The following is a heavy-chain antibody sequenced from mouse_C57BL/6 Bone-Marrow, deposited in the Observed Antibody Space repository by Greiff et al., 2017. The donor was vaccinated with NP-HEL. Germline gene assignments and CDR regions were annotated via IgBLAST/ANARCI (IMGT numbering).Heavy chain of an antibody. CDR1: GFTFSDYG. V-gene: IGHV5-17*01. CDR2: ISSGSSTI. D-gene: IGHD1-1*01. Sequence: EVQVVESGGGLVKPGGSLKLSCAASGFTFSDYGMHWVRQAPEKGLEWVAYISSGSSTIYYADTVQGRFTISRDNDKNTLFLQMTSLRSEDTAMYYCARRRLLRVAMDYWGQGTSVTVSS. CDR3: ARRRLLRVAMDY. J-gene: IGHJ4*01.